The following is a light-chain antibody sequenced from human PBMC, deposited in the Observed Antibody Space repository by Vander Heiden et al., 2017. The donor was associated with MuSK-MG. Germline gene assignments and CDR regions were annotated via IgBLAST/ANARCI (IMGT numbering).Light chain of an antibody. CDR2: DAS. V-gene: IGKV3-11*01. CDR3: QQRSKGLT. Sequence: PGERATLSCRASQSVSSYVAWYQHKPGQAPRLLIYDASNRATGIPARFSGSGSGTDFTLTISSLEPEDFAVYYCQQRSKGLTFGGGTKVEI. J-gene: IGKJ4*01. CDR1: QSVSSY.